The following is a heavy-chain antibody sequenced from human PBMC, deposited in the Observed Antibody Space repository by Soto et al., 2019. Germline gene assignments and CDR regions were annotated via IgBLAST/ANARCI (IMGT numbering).Heavy chain of an antibody. CDR3: AHRVLRTVFGLVTTTAIYFDF. CDR2: IYWDDDK. J-gene: IGHJ4*02. Sequence: QITLNESGPTVVRPTEPLTLTCRFSGFSLTTSGVGVGWIRQSPGKAPEWLALIYWDDDKRYSASLKSRLTITKYTSKTQVVLTVSDLDPTDTATYYCAHRVLRTVFGLVTTTAIYFDFWGQGTPVAVSS. D-gene: IGHD3-3*01. V-gene: IGHV2-5*02. CDR1: GFSLTTSGVG.